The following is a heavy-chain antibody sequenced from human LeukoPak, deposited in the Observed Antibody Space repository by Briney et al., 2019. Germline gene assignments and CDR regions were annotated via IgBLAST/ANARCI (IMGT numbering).Heavy chain of an antibody. CDR2: IGTAGDT. CDR3: ARAAEGSGSISFDY. CDR1: GFTFSSYS. D-gene: IGHD3-10*01. J-gene: IGHJ4*02. Sequence: GGSLRLSCAASGFTFSSYSMNWVRQAPGKGLEWVSAIGTAGDTYYPGSVKGRFTISRENAKNSLYLQMNSLRAGDTAVYYCARAAEGSGSISFDYWGQGTLVTVSS. V-gene: IGHV3-13*01.